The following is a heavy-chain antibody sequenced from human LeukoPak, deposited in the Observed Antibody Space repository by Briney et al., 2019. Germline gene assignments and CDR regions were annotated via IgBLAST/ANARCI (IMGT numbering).Heavy chain of an antibody. D-gene: IGHD2-2*01. J-gene: IGHJ6*03. CDR3: ATGLSVVVPAAEYYYMDV. CDR2: FDPEDGET. Sequence: GASVKVSCKVSGYTLTELSMHWVRQAPGKGLERMGGFDPEDGETIYAQKFQGRVTMTEDTSTDTAYMELSSLRSEDTAVYYCATGLSVVVPAAEYYYMDVWGKGTTVTVSS. V-gene: IGHV1-24*01. CDR1: GYTLTELS.